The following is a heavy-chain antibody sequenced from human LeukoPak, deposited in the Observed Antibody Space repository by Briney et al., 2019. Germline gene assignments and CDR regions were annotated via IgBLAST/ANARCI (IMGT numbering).Heavy chain of an antibody. CDR3: ARYDILTGSVMDV. D-gene: IGHD3-9*01. V-gene: IGHV3-21*01. CDR1: GFTFSSYS. J-gene: IGHJ6*04. CDR2: ISSSSSYI. Sequence: GGSLRHSCAVSGFTFSSYSMNWVRQAPGKGLELVSSISSSSSYIYYADSVKGRFTISRVNAKNSLYLQMNSLRAEDTAVYYCARYDILTGSVMDVWGKGTTVTVSS.